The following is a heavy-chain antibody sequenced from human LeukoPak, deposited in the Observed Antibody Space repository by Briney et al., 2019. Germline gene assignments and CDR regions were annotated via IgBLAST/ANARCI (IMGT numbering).Heavy chain of an antibody. V-gene: IGHV4-61*02. J-gene: IGHJ5*02. D-gene: IGHD2-2*01. CDR2: IYTSGST. CDR3: ARVYCSSTSCWFDP. Sequence: QVQLQESGPGLVKPSQTLSLTCTVSCGSNSSGSYYWSWIRQPAGKGLEWIGRIYTSGSTNYNPSLKSRVTISVDTSKNQFSLKLSSVTAADTAVYYCARVYCSSTSCWFDPWGQGTLVTVSS. CDR1: CGSNSSGSYY.